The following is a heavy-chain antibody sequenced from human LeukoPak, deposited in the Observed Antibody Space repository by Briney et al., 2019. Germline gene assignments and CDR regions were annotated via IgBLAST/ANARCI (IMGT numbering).Heavy chain of an antibody. Sequence: GGSLSLSCAASGFTFNFYDMHWVRQAPGERLEWVSSIGTAGDTHYPDSVKGRFTISRENAKNSFYLQMNTLGAGDTAVYYCARSPPDYAFWRGYYFDDWGQGTLVTVSS. CDR1: GFTFNFYD. D-gene: IGHD3-3*01. V-gene: IGHV3-13*01. CDR2: IGTAGDT. CDR3: ARSPPDYAFWRGYYFDD. J-gene: IGHJ4*02.